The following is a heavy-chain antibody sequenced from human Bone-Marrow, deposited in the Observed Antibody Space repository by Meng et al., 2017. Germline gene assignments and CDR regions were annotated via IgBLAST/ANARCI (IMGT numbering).Heavy chain of an antibody. J-gene: IGHJ3*02. CDR2: INPSGGST. D-gene: IGHD3-9*01. Sequence: ASVKVSCKPSGYNFPDYWLHWVRQAPGQGLEWMGIINPSGGSTSYAQKFQGRVTMTRDTSTSTVYMELSSLRSEDTAVYYCARTLVDLRGAFDIWGQGTMVTVSS. CDR1: GYNFPDYW. V-gene: IGHV1-46*01. CDR3: ARTLVDLRGAFDI.